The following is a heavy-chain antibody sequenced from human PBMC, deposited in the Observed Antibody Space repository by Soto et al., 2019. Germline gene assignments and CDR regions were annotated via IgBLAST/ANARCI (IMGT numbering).Heavy chain of an antibody. D-gene: IGHD6-13*01. CDR3: ARHIAAAVYYFDY. J-gene: IGHJ4*02. CDR2: IYYSGST. Sequence: SETLSLTCTVSGGSISSSSYYWGWIRQPPGKGLEWIGSIYYSGSTYYNPSLKSRVTISVDTSKNQFSLKLSSVTAADTAVYYCARHIAAAVYYFDYWGQGTRVTVSS. V-gene: IGHV4-39*01. CDR1: GGSISSSSYY.